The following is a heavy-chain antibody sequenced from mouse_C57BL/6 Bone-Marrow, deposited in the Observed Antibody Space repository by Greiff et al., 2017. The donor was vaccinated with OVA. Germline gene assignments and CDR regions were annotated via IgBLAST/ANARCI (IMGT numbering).Heavy chain of an antibody. CDR1: GYTFTDHT. J-gene: IGHJ3*01. CDR3: ARSKDGYYMFAY. Sequence: QVQLQQPDAELVKPGASVKISCKVSGYTFTDHTIHWMKQRPDQGLEWIGYIYPRDGSPKYNEKFKGKATLTADKSSSTAYMQLNSLTSEDSAVYFCARSKDGYYMFAYWGQGTLVTVSA. D-gene: IGHD2-3*01. V-gene: IGHV1-78*01. CDR2: IYPRDGSP.